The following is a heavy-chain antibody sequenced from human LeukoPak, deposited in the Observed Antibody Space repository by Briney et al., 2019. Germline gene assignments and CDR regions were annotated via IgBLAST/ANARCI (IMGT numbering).Heavy chain of an antibody. Sequence: PSETLSLTCTVSGGSISSYYWSWIRQPAGKGLEWIGRIYTSGSTNYNPSLKSRVTISVDTSKNQFSLKLSSVTAADTAVYYCARTTYYYDSSGYYSLWGQGTLVTVSS. D-gene: IGHD3-22*01. J-gene: IGHJ4*02. CDR1: GGSISSYY. CDR3: ARTTYYYDSSGYYSL. V-gene: IGHV4-4*07. CDR2: IYTSGST.